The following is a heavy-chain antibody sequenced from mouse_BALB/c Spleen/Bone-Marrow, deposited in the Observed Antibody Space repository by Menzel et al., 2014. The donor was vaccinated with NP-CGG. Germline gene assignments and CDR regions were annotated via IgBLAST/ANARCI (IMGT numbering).Heavy chain of an antibody. V-gene: IGHV1-54*01. D-gene: IGHD4-1*01. Sequence: QVQLQQPGAELVRPGTSVTVSCKASGYAFTNYLIEWVKQRPGQGLEWIGVINPGSGGINYNEKFRVKATLTADKSSSIVYMQLSSLTSDDPAVYFCARELGRGFAYWGQGTLVTVSA. CDR2: INPGSGGI. J-gene: IGHJ3*01. CDR3: ARELGRGFAY. CDR1: GYAFTNYL.